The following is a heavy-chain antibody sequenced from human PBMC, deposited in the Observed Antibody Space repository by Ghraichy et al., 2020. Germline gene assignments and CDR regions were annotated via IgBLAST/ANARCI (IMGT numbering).Heavy chain of an antibody. D-gene: IGHD4-23*01. Sequence: GESLNISCVGSGFTFGGYGMNWVRQSPGKGLEWVSYITSSSRRIFYADSVKGRFTISRDSAKNSLSLQMNSLRDEDTAVYYCARGSRVVRFFYYDGMDVWGQGTTVTVSS. CDR3: ARGSRVVRFFYYDGMDV. CDR1: GFTFGGYG. CDR2: ITSSSRRI. J-gene: IGHJ6*02. V-gene: IGHV3-48*02.